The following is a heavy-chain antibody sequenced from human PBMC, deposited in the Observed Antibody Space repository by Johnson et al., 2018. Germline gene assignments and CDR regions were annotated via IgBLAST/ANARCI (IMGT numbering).Heavy chain of an antibody. CDR1: GFIFSNYG. CDR3: AKAGYDFWSGSYYYYMDV. Sequence: QVQLVESGGGVVEPGRSLRLSCAASGFIFSNYGIHWVRQAPGKGLAWVAVISYDGSYQYYADSVKGRFTISRDNSKNTLYLQMNSLRAEDTAGDYGAKAGYDFWSGSYYYYMDVWGKGTTVTVSS. J-gene: IGHJ6*03. D-gene: IGHD3-3*01. V-gene: IGHV3-30*18. CDR2: ISYDGSYQ.